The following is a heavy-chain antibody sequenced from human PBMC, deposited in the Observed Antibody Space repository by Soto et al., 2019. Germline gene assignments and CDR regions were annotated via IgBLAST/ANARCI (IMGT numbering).Heavy chain of an antibody. CDR2: INHSGST. V-gene: IGHV4-34*01. D-gene: IGHD2-8*02. CDR3: ARDKITGLLDY. CDR1: GGSFSGYY. J-gene: IGHJ4*02. Sequence: QVQLQQWGAGLLKPSETLSLTCAVYGGSFSGYYWTWIRQPPGTGLEWIGEINHSGSTNYNPSLKSRVTVSVDTSKNPFSRTLTSVTAADTAVYYCARDKITGLLDYWGQGTLVTVSS.